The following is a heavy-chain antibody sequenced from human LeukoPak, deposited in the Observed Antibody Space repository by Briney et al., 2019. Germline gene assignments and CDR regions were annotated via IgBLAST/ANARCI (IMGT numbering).Heavy chain of an antibody. D-gene: IGHD3-22*01. Sequence: GASVKVSCKASGYSFTSYHMHWVRQAPGQGLEWMGIINPSGGSTSYAQKFQGRVTMTRDTSTSTVYMELSSLRSEDTAVYYCARPTYYYDSSGYPQYYFDYWGQGTLVTVSS. CDR3: ARPTYYYDSSGYPQYYFDY. CDR1: GYSFTSYH. J-gene: IGHJ4*02. V-gene: IGHV1-46*01. CDR2: INPSGGST.